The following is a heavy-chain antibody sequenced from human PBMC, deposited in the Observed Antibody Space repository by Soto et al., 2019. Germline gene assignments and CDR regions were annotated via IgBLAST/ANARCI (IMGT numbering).Heavy chain of an antibody. Sequence: GASVKVSCKASGGTFSSYAISWVRQAPGQGLEWMGGIIPIFGTANYAQKFQGRVTITADESTSTAYMELSSLRSEDTAVYYCAGRSGYYGFVLDYWGQGTLGTVSS. D-gene: IGHD3-22*01. V-gene: IGHV1-69*13. CDR2: IIPIFGTA. J-gene: IGHJ4*02. CDR3: AGRSGYYGFVLDY. CDR1: GGTFSSYA.